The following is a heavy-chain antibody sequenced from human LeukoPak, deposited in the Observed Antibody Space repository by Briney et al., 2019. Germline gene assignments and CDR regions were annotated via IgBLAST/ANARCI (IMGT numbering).Heavy chain of an antibody. CDR1: GFTFNNYA. V-gene: IGHV3-23*01. J-gene: IGHJ5*02. Sequence: PGGSLRLSCAASGFTFNNYAMSWVRQAPGKGLEWVSAISGSGGSTYYADSVKGRFTISRDNSKNTLYLQMNSLRADDTAVYYCAKCRGSSPPPWFDPWGQGTLVTVSS. CDR2: ISGSGGST. D-gene: IGHD6-6*01. CDR3: AKCRGSSPPPWFDP.